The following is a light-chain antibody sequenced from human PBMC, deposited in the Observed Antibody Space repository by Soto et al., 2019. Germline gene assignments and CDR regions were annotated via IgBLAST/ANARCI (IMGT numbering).Light chain of an antibody. V-gene: IGKV3-11*01. J-gene: IGKJ1*01. CDR3: QQRTNWSWT. CDR2: DAS. Sequence: EVVLTQSPATLSLSPGQRATLSCRASQSVRFYLAWYQQKPGQTPRLLIYDASKRATGIPARFSGSGFGTDFTLTISSLEPEDFAVYYCQQRTNWSWTFGQGTKLEIK. CDR1: QSVRFY.